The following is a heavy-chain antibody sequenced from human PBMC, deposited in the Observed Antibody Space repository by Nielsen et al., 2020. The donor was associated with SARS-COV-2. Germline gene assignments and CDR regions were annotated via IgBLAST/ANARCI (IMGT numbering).Heavy chain of an antibody. V-gene: IGHV3-21*04. CDR2: ISSSSSYI. CDR3: AKDYWFDP. Sequence: GGSLRLSCAASGFTFSSYAMHWVRQAPGKGLEWVSSISSSSSYIYYADSVKGRFTISRDNSKNTLYLQMNSLRAEDTAVYYCAKDYWFDPWGQGTLVTVSS. J-gene: IGHJ5*02. CDR1: GFTFSSYA.